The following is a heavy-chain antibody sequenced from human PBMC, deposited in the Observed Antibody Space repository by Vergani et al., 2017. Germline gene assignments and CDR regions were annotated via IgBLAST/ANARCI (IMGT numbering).Heavy chain of an antibody. J-gene: IGHJ6*02. CDR1: GASIRSSNYY. V-gene: IGHV4-39*07. CDR3: ARASGSYPYYYGMDV. CDR2: IYYSGST. Sequence: QVQLQESGPGLVKPSATLSLTCSVSGASIRSSNYYWGWIRQPPGKGLEWIASIYYSGSTYYNPSLKSRVTISVDTSKNQFSLKLSSVTAADTAVYYCARASGSYPYYYGMDVWGQGTTVTVSS. D-gene: IGHD1-26*01.